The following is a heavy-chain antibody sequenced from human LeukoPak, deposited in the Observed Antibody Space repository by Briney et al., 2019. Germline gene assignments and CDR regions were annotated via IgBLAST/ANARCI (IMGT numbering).Heavy chain of an antibody. CDR2: IYYSGST. CDR1: GGSISSGGYY. J-gene: IGHJ6*02. Sequence: SETLSLTCTVSGGSISSGGYYWSWIRQHPGKGLEWIGYIYYSGSTYYNPSLKSRVTISVDTSKNQFSLKLSSVTAADTAVYYGARDLPDEWYYYGMDVGGQGTTVTVSS. D-gene: IGHD2-8*01. CDR3: ARDLPDEWYYYGMDV. V-gene: IGHV4-31*03.